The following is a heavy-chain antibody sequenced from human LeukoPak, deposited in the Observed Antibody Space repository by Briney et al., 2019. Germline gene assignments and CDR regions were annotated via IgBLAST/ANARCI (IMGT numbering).Heavy chain of an antibody. V-gene: IGHV3-23*01. CDR3: AKGSILAAGILDY. CDR1: GFTFSSYG. D-gene: IGHD6-13*01. J-gene: IGHJ4*02. CDR2: ISGSGDDT. Sequence: GGSLRLSCAVSGFTFSSYGMSWVRQAPGKGLEWVSSISGSGDDTYYADSVKGRFTISRDNSKNTLYLQMNSLRAEDTAVYYCAKGSILAAGILDYWGQGTPVTVSS.